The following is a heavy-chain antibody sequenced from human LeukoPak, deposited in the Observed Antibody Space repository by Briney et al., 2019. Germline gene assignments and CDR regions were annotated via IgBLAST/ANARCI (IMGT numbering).Heavy chain of an antibody. J-gene: IGHJ4*02. CDR3: ARGSFRGYCLDTSCYTINY. V-gene: IGHV1-8*01. Sequence: APVKVSCKASGYTFRGYDTNWVRQATGQGLEWMGWMYPDSGNTGYAQNFQGRVTMTSNTSITTAYMELTSLRSEDTAVYYCARGSFRGYCLDTSCYTINYWGQGTLVTVSS. CDR2: MYPDSGNT. CDR1: GYTFRGYD. D-gene: IGHD2-2*02.